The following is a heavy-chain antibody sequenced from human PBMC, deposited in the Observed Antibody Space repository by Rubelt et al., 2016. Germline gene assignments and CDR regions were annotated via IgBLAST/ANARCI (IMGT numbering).Heavy chain of an antibody. D-gene: IGHD1-26*01. CDR2: INHSGST. CDR1: GGSFSGYY. Sequence: QVQLQQWGAGLLKPSETLSLTCAVYGGSFSGYYWSWIRQPPGKGLEWIGEINHSGSTNYNPSLKSGCTISVDTAKNQCSLKLSAVTAADTAVYYCARDLSGSYGYGADAFDIWGQGTMVTASS. CDR3: ARDLSGSYGYGADAFDI. J-gene: IGHJ3*02. V-gene: IGHV4-34*01.